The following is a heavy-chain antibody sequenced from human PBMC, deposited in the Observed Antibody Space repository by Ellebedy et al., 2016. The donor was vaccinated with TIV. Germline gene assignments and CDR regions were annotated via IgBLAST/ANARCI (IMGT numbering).Heavy chain of an antibody. V-gene: IGHV3-66*01. J-gene: IGHJ4*02. CDR3: ARGVYFDY. CDR1: GFTVSHNY. CDR2: IYNGGST. Sequence: PGGSLRLSCAASGFTVSHNYMSWVRQAPGKGLEWVSVIYNGGSTYYADSVKGRFTISRDIAKNTLYLQMSSLRVEDTGVYYCARGVYFDYWGQGTLVTVSS.